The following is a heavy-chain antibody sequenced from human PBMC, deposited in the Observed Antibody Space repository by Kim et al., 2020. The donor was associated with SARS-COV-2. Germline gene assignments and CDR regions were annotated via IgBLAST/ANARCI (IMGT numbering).Heavy chain of an antibody. CDR3: ARGSYSSSFPYYAFDI. Sequence: SLKSRVTISVDTSKNQFSLKLSSVTAADTAVYYCARGSYSSSFPYYAFDIWGQGTMVTVSS. J-gene: IGHJ3*02. D-gene: IGHD6-6*01. V-gene: IGHV4-34*01.